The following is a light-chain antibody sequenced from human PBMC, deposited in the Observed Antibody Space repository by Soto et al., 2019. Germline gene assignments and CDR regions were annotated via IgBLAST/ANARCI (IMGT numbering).Light chain of an antibody. V-gene: IGKV3-15*01. CDR1: QSVSSY. J-gene: IGKJ3*01. CDR3: QQYNNWSYT. CDR2: DAS. Sequence: EIVLTQSPATLSLSPGERATLSCRASQSVSSYLAWYQQKPGQAPRLLIYDASTRATGIPVRFSGSGSGTEFSLTISSLLSEDFAVYYCQQYNNWSYTFGPGTKVEI.